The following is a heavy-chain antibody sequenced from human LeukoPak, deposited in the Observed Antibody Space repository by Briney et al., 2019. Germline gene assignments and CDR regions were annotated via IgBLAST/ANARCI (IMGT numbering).Heavy chain of an antibody. D-gene: IGHD3-22*01. Sequence: SETLSLTCAVYGGSFSGYYWSWIRQPPGKGLEWIGEINDSGSTNYNPSLKSRVIMSVDTSKNQFSLKLSSVTAADTAVYYCARGPPADYYDRSGFYPCFDYWGQGALVTVSS. CDR3: ARGPPADYYDRSGFYPCFDY. J-gene: IGHJ4*02. CDR2: INDSGST. V-gene: IGHV4-34*01. CDR1: GGSFSGYY.